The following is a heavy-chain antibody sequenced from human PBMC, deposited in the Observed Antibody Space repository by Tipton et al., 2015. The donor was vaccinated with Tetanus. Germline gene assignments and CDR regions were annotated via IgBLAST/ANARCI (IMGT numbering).Heavy chain of an antibody. CDR3: AKDRLMATIPGIQYYYYGMDV. CDR1: GFTFSHFA. D-gene: IGHD2-8*01. CDR2: ISGSGGNT. V-gene: IGHV3-23*01. J-gene: IGHJ6*02. Sequence: SLRLSCAASGFTFSHFAMSWVRQAPGKGLEWVSTISGSGGNTQYIDSVKGRFTISRDNYKDTVYLQINSLRADDTGVYFCAKDRLMATIPGIQYYYYGMDVWGQGTAVTVSS.